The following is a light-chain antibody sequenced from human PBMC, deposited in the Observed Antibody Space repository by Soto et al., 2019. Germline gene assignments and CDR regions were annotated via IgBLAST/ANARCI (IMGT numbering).Light chain of an antibody. Sequence: DIVMTQSPDSLAVSLGEGAAINCKSRQSVLYNYNNKNYLAWHQHKPGQXPXXLLYWASTRESGVPDRFSGSGSETDFTLTISSLQAEDVAVYYCQQYYSTWTFGQGTKVDI. CDR3: QQYYSTWT. V-gene: IGKV4-1*01. J-gene: IGKJ1*01. CDR1: QSVLYNYNNKNY. CDR2: WAS.